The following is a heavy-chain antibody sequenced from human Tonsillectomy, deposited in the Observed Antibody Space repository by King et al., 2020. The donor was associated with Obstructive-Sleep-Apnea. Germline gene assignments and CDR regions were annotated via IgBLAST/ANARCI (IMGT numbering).Heavy chain of an antibody. V-gene: IGHV4-39*06. CDR1: GASISSISNY. Sequence: QLQESGPGLVKPSETLSLTCTVSGASISSISNYWGWIRQPPGKGLEWIGNIHYSGSTYYNPSLKIRFTISVETPKNQFALKLNSVTAADTAVYYWARDASWGSSYYYYYGMDVWGQGTTVTVSS. J-gene: IGHJ6*02. CDR3: ARDASWGSSYYYYYGMDV. D-gene: IGHD6-6*01. CDR2: IHYSGST.